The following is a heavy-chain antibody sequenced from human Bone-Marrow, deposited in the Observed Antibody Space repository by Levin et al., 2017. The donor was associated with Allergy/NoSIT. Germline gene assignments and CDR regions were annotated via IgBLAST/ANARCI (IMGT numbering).Heavy chain of an antibody. CDR1: GGSFSSYY. CDR3: ARHGVVGSQNHFDH. D-gene: IGHD3-3*01. Sequence: PSETLSLTCTVSGGSFSSYYWSWIRLPPGKGLEWIGHKYHSGTTHYNPSLKSRVTMSIDTSKIQFSLKLSSVTAADTAVYYCARHGVVGSQNHFDHWGQGTLVTVSS. V-gene: IGHV4-59*08. J-gene: IGHJ4*02. CDR2: KYHSGTT.